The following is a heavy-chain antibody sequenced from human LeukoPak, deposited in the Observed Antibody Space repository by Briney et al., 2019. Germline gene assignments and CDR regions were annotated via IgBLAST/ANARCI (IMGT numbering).Heavy chain of an antibody. CDR3: ARGLGWKVTPMGLFYMDV. CDR2: INYGGDT. Sequence: SDTLSLTCGVDGGSFSGYDWSWVRQPPGKGLEWIGEINYGGDTNYNPSLKSRVTISVHTSKNQSSLKVRSVTAADTAVYYCARGLGWKVTPMGLFYMDVWGEGATVTVSS. CDR1: GGSFSGYD. J-gene: IGHJ6*03. D-gene: IGHD6-19*01. V-gene: IGHV4-34*01.